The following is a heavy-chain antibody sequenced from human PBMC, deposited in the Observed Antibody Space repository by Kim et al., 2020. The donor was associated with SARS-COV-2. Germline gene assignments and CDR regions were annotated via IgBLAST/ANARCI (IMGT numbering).Heavy chain of an antibody. CDR2: T. D-gene: IGHD3-10*01. CDR3: ARDLWFGELGY. V-gene: IGHV1-18*01. Sequence: TNYAQKPQGRVTMTTDTSTSTAYMELRSLRSDDTAVYYCARDLWFGELGYWGQGTLVTVSS. J-gene: IGHJ4*02.